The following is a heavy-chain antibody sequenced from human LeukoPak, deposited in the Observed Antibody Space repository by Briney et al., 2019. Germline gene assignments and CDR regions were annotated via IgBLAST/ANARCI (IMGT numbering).Heavy chain of an antibody. J-gene: IGHJ4*02. CDR2: FSGSGGST. D-gene: IGHD2-2*01. CDR3: AKPSPGIVVVPAATHFDY. Sequence: GSLRLSCAASGFTFSSYAMSWVRQAPGKGLEWVPAFSGSGGSTYYADSVKGRFTISRDNSKNTLYLQMNSLRAEDTAVYYCAKPSPGIVVVPAATHFDYWGQGTLVTVSS. V-gene: IGHV3-23*01. CDR1: GFTFSSYA.